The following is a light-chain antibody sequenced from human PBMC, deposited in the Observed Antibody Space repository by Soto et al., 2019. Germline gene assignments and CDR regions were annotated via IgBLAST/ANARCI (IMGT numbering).Light chain of an antibody. CDR3: SSYTSSDTYV. CDR1: SSDVGRYNY. Sequence: QSVLTQPRSVSASPGQSVTISCTGTSSDVGRYNYVSWYQQHPGEAPKLMIYEVSNQPSGVSNRFSGSKSGNTASLTISGLQAEDEADYYCSSYTSSDTYVFGTGTKATVL. J-gene: IGLJ1*01. CDR2: EVS. V-gene: IGLV2-14*01.